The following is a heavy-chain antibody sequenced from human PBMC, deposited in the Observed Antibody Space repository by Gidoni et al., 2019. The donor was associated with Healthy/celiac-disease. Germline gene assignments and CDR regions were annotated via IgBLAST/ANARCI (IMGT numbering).Heavy chain of an antibody. CDR1: GGTFSSYA. V-gene: IGHV1-69*06. J-gene: IGHJ4*02. D-gene: IGHD1-26*01. Sequence: QVQLVQSGAEVKKPGSSVKVSCKAPGGTFSSYAISWVRQAPGQGLAWMGGIIPIFGTANYAQKFQGRVTITVDKSTSTAYMELSSLRSEDTAVYYCARDVTSGSYYGADYWGQGTLVTVSS. CDR2: IIPIFGTA. CDR3: ARDVTSGSYYGADY.